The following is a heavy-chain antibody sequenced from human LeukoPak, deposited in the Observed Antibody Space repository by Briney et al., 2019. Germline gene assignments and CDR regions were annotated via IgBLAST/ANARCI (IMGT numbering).Heavy chain of an antibody. V-gene: IGHV4-59*01. Sequence: AETLSLTCAVYGGTFSNYYWTWIRQPPGKGLEWIGYIYYSGSTNYNPSLKSRVTISVDTSKNQFSLKLSSVTAADTAVYYCARGPSSSCFKYFDLWGRGTRHSVSS. CDR3: ARGPSSSCFKYFDL. J-gene: IGHJ2*01. CDR2: IYYSGST. D-gene: IGHD6-13*01. CDR1: GGTFSNYY.